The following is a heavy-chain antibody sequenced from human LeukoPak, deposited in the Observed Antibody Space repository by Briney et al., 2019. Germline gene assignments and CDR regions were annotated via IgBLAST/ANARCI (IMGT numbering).Heavy chain of an antibody. CDR1: GGSISSYY. Sequence: SETLSLTCTVSGGSISSYYWSWIRQPPGKGLEWIGYIYYSGSTNYNPSLKSRATISVDTSKNQFSLKLSSVTAADTAVYYCARTWIQRSYYYYGMDVWGQGTTVTVSS. CDR2: IYYSGST. V-gene: IGHV4-59*01. D-gene: IGHD5-18*01. CDR3: ARTWIQRSYYYYGMDV. J-gene: IGHJ6*02.